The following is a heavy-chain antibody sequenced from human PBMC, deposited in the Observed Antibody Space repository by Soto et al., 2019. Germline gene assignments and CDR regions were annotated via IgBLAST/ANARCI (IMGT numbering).Heavy chain of an antibody. Sequence: GGSLRLSCAASGFTFSTYWMSGVRQAPGKGREGVAHIKKDGRVENYVDSVKGRFTISRGNAKNSLYLQLNSGRVDDTAGYCCARDVPSLDYWGQGALVTVSS. V-gene: IGHV3-7*03. CDR3: ARDVPSLDY. J-gene: IGHJ4*02. CDR1: GFTFSTYW. CDR2: IKKDGRVE.